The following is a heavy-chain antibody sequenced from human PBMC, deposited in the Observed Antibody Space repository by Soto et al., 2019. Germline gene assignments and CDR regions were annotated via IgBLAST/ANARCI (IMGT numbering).Heavy chain of an antibody. D-gene: IGHD3-22*01. CDR1: GFTFSSYA. CDR2: ISGSGGST. V-gene: IGHV3-23*01. Sequence: GGSLRLSCAASGFTFSSYAMSWVRQAPGKGLEWVSAISGSGGSTYYADSVKGRFTISRDNSKNTLYLQMNSLRAEDTAVYYCAKGDTMIVVVITVFDYWGQGTLVTVSS. CDR3: AKGDTMIVVVITVFDY. J-gene: IGHJ4*02.